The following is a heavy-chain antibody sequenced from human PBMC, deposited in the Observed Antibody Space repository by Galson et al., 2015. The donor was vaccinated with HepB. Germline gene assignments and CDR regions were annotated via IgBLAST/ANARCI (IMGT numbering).Heavy chain of an antibody. Sequence: SLRLSCAASGFTFSSYWMHWVRQAPGKGLVWVSRINSDGSSTSYADSVKGRFTISRDNAKNTLYLQMNSLRAEDTAVYYCARDLSAAADNYYYYGMDVWGPGTTGTVSS. V-gene: IGHV3-74*01. J-gene: IGHJ6*02. CDR1: GFTFSSYW. D-gene: IGHD6-13*01. CDR3: ARDLSAAADNYYYYGMDV. CDR2: INSDGSST.